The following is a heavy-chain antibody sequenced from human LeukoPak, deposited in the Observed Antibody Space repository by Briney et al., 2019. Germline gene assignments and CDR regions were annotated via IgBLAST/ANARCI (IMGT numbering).Heavy chain of an antibody. V-gene: IGHV3-23*01. CDR2: ISGSGGSI. Sequence: GGSLRLSCAASGFTFSSYAMSWVRQAPGKGLEWVSAISGSGGSIYYADSVKGRFTISRDNSKNTLYLQMNSLRAEDTAVYYCAKDPGPGVLISNFNWFDPWGQGTLVTVSS. J-gene: IGHJ5*02. CDR1: GFTFSSYA. CDR3: AKDPGPGVLISNFNWFDP. D-gene: IGHD3-16*01.